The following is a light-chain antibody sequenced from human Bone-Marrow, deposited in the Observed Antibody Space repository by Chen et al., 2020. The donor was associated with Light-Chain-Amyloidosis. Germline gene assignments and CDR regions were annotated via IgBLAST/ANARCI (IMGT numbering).Light chain of an antibody. CDR2: DVS. CDR1: SSDVGGSEY. CDR3: CSHAGTYVI. Sequence: QSALTQPRSVSGSPGPSVTISCTGTSSDVGGSEYVSWYQQYPGKVPKLMIYDVSKRPSGVSDRFSASKSGNTASLTISGLQAEDEADYYCCSHAGTYVIFGGGTKLTVL. J-gene: IGLJ2*01. V-gene: IGLV2-11*01.